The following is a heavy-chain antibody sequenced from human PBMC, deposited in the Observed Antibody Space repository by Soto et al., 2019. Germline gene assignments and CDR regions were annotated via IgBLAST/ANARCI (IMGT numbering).Heavy chain of an antibody. Sequence: QITLTESGPTLVKPTQTLTLTCSFSGFSLTTSPVGVGWIRQPPGKALEWLAVIYWDDDKRYNPSLRSRLTITKDTSKNQVVLSVTNMDPVNTATYYCAHRLGGFTWNDGYLDFWGQGTLVTVSS. CDR2: IYWDDDK. V-gene: IGHV2-5*02. D-gene: IGHD1-1*01. CDR3: AHRLGGFTWNDGYLDF. CDR1: GFSLTTSPVG. J-gene: IGHJ4*02.